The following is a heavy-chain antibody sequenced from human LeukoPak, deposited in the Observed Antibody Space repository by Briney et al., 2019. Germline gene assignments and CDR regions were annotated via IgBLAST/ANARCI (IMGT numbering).Heavy chain of an antibody. Sequence: PGGSLRLSCAASEFTFSTFAMSWDRQSPGKGLEWVSTISSSGSSTYYADPVKGRFTVSRDNSRNTLYLQMNSLRAEDTAIYYCAKGGSSWARFDDWGQGTLVTVSS. CDR3: AKGGSSWARFDD. CDR2: ISSSGSST. J-gene: IGHJ4*02. D-gene: IGHD6-13*01. V-gene: IGHV3-23*01. CDR1: EFTFSTFA.